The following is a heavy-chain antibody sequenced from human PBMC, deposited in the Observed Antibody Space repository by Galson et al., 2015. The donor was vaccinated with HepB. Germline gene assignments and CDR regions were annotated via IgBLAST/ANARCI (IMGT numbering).Heavy chain of an antibody. D-gene: IGHD3-3*01. J-gene: IGHJ6*02. Sequence: SLRLSCAASGFSFSSYSMNWVRQAPGKGLEWVSSISSSSSYIYYADSVKGRFTISRDNAKNSLYLQMNSLRAEDTAVYYCARDTLGYDFWSGYYTWGYYYYGMDVWGQGTTVTVSS. CDR1: GFSFSSYS. V-gene: IGHV3-21*01. CDR3: ARDTLGYDFWSGYYTWGYYYYGMDV. CDR2: ISSSSSYI.